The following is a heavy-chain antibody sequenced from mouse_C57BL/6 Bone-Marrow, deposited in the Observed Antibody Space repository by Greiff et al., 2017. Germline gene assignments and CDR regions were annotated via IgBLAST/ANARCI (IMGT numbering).Heavy chain of an antibody. CDR3: ARGTTVVYFDY. D-gene: IGHD1-1*01. Sequence: EVMLVESGGGLVKPGGSLKLSCAASGFTFSDYGMHWVRQAPEKGLEWVAYISSGSSTIYYADTVKGRFTISRANAKNTLFLQMTSLRSEDTAMYYCARGTTVVYFDYWGQGTTRTVSS. V-gene: IGHV5-17*01. CDR1: GFTFSDYG. CDR2: ISSGSSTI. J-gene: IGHJ2*01.